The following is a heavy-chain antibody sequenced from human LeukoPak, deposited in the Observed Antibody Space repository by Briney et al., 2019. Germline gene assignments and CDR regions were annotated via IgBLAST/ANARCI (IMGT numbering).Heavy chain of an antibody. V-gene: IGHV1-24*01. CDR3: ATQARGYFNY. CDR1: GYTLTELA. CDR2: FAPEDGET. J-gene: IGHJ4*02. Sequence: GASVKVSCKVSGYTLTELAMHWVRQAPGKGLEWMGGFAPEDGETIYAQKFQGRVTMTEDTSTDTAYMELSSLGSEDTAVYYCATQARGYFNYWGQGTLVTVSS.